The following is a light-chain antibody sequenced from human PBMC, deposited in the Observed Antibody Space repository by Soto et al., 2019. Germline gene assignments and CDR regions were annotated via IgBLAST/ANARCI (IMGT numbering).Light chain of an antibody. CDR1: QSVSSN. CDR3: QQYNNWPPYT. Sequence: EIVMTQSPATLSVSPGERATLSCRASQSVSSNFAWYQQKPGQAPRLLIYGASTRATGIPARFSGSWSGTEFTRTISSLQSEDFAVYYCQQYNNWPPYTFGQGTKLEIK. J-gene: IGKJ2*01. V-gene: IGKV3-15*01. CDR2: GAS.